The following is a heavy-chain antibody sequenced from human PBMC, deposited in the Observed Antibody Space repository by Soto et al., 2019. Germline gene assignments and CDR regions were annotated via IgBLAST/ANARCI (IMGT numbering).Heavy chain of an antibody. D-gene: IGHD1-7*01. CDR2: IVVGSGNT. CDR3: AADLTGTTGPNY. J-gene: IGHJ4*02. Sequence: SVKVSGKASGFTFTSSAVRGGRQARGQRLEWIGWIVVGSGNTNYAQKFQERVTITRDMSTSTAYMELSSLRSEDTAVYYCAADLTGTTGPNYWGQGTLVTVSS. CDR1: GFTFTSSA. V-gene: IGHV1-58*01.